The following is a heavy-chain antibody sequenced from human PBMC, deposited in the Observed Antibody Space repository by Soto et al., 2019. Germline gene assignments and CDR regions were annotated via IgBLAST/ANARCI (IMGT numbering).Heavy chain of an antibody. D-gene: IGHD3-10*01. CDR2: ISYDGYLK. J-gene: IGHJ6*02. CDR1: VFTFSTYG. V-gene: IGHV3-30*18. CDR3: AKDFKVSGSHYGTLNYYYGMDV. Sequence: PWWSLRLSCSASVFTFSTYGMQWGRQAPGKGLEWVAVISYDGYLKYYVDAVKGRFTVARDNSKNTLFLEMNSLRVEDTAVYFCAKDFKVSGSHYGTLNYYYGMDVWGQGTTVTVSS.